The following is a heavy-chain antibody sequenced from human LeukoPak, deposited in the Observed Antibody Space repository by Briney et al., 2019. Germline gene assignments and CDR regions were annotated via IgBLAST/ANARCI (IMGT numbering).Heavy chain of an antibody. V-gene: IGHV3-48*02. Sequence: GGSLRLSCAASGFTFSYYSMNWARQAPGKGLEWISYISGDSSIINYADSVKGRFTISRDNDKNSLILQMNSLRDEDTAVYFCARDESYAFDYWGQGTLVTVSS. D-gene: IGHD3-16*01. J-gene: IGHJ4*02. CDR2: ISGDSSII. CDR1: GFTFSYYS. CDR3: ARDESYAFDY.